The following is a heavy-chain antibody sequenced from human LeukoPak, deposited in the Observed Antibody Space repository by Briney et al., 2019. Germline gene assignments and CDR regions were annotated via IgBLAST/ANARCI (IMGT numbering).Heavy chain of an antibody. V-gene: IGHV4-39*07. D-gene: IGHD5-18*01. J-gene: IGHJ6*02. CDR1: GDSISDSKYF. Sequence: SETLSLTCTVFGDSISDSKYFWGWIRQPPGKGLEWIGNFYSGGSTYYNPSLKSRVAISEDTSGKQFSLRLGSVTAADTAVYFCARGGGYSYGYPYYYGMDVWGQGTTVTVSS. CDR2: FYSGGST. CDR3: ARGGGYSYGYPYYYGMDV.